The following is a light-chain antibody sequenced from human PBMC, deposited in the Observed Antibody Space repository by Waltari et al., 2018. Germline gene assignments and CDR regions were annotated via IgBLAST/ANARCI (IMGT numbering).Light chain of an antibody. CDR2: GAS. CDR3: QHYNNWPRT. CDR1: QSVSSN. J-gene: IGKJ1*01. V-gene: IGKV3-15*01. Sequence: EIVMTQSPATLSVSPGERATLPCRASQSVSSNLAWSQQKPGQAPRLLLYGASTRATGIPGRFSGSGSGTEFTLTISSLQSEDFAVYYCQHYNNWPRTFGQGTKVEIK.